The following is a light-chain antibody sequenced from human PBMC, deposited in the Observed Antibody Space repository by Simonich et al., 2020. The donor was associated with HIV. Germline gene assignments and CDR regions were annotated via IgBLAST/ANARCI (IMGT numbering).Light chain of an antibody. V-gene: IGKV4-1*01. CDR3: QQYYSSPFT. Sequence: DIVMTQSPDSLAVSLGERATIKCKSSQSVLYSSNNKNYLAWYQQKPGQPPKLLLYLASTRKSGVPDRFSGSGSGTDFTLTISSLQAEDVAVYYCQQYYSSPFTFGPGTKVDIK. CDR1: QSVLYSSNNKNY. CDR2: LAS. J-gene: IGKJ3*01.